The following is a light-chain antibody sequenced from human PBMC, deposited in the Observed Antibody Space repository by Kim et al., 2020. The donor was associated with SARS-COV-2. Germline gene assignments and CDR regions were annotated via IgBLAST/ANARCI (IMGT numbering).Light chain of an antibody. V-gene: IGLV3-1*01. CDR3: QAWDSSTVV. J-gene: IGLJ2*01. CDR2: QHN. CDR1: KLGDKD. Sequence: VSPGPPASIPCSGDKLGDKDACWYQQKPGQPPVLVIYQHNKRPSGIPERFSGTNSGNAATLTISGTQAMDEADYYCQAWDSSTVVFGGGTQLTVL.